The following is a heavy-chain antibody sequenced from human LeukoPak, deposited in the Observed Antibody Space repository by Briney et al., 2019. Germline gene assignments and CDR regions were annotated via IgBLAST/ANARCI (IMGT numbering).Heavy chain of an antibody. D-gene: IGHD3-22*01. J-gene: IGHJ5*02. CDR2: ISAYNGNT. Sequence: GASVKVSCKASGYTFTSYGINWVRQAPGQGLEWMGWISAYNGNTNYAQKLQGRVTMTTDTSTSTAYMELRSLRSDDTAVYYCARKLYYYDSSGYYSDVGFDPWGQGTLVTVSS. CDR3: ARKLYYYDSSGYYSDVGFDP. V-gene: IGHV1-18*01. CDR1: GYTFTSYG.